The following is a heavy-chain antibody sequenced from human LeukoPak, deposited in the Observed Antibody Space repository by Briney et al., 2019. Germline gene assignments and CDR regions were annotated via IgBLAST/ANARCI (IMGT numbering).Heavy chain of an antibody. CDR3: TGETYYFDY. J-gene: IGHJ4*02. V-gene: IGHV3-7*01. Sequence: TGGSLRLSCAASGFTFSRFWLSWVRQAPGKGLEWVANIKEDGSEKYYVDSVKGRFIISRDNAKNSLFLQMNSLRAEDTAVYYCTGETYYFDYWGQGTLVTVSS. CDR1: GFTFSRFW. CDR2: IKEDGSEK.